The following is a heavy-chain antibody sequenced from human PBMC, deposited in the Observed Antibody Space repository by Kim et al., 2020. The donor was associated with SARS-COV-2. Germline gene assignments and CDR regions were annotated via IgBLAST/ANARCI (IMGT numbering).Heavy chain of an antibody. D-gene: IGHD4-17*01. CDR3: ARRTAVTTRTVGAMDV. J-gene: IGHJ6*02. CDR2: IDTTSSYI. V-gene: IGHV3-48*02. CDR1: GFTFSTYS. Sequence: GGSLRLSCATSGFTFSTYSVNWVRQAPGKGLEWVSYIDTTSSYIYYADSVKGRFTVSRDNAKNSLYLQMNSLRDEDTAVYYCARRTAVTTRTVGAMDVWGQGTTVTVSS.